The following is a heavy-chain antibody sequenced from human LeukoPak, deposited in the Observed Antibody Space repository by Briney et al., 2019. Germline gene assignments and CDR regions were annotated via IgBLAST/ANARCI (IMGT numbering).Heavy chain of an antibody. CDR3: ARLGELSSDDY. CDR1: GGSFTSYD. CDR2: MNPNSGNT. D-gene: IGHD3-16*02. Sequence: SSVKVSCKAFGGSFTSYDINWVRQATGQGPEWMGWMNPNSGNTGYAQKFRGRVSITRNTSISTAYMELSSLVSEDTAVYYCARLGELSSDDYWGQGTLVTVSS. J-gene: IGHJ4*02. V-gene: IGHV1-8*03.